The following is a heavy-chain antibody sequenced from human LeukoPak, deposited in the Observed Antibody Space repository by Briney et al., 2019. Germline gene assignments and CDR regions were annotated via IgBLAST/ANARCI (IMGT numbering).Heavy chain of an antibody. CDR2: ISSSGSTI. Sequence: GGSLRLSCVASGFTFSDYYMSWIRQAPGKGLEWVSYISSSGSTIYYADSVKGQFTISRDNAKNSLYLQMNSLRAEDTAVYYCAREGAAGYAQNWFDPWGQGTLVTVSS. CDR3: AREGAAGYAQNWFDP. V-gene: IGHV3-11*01. J-gene: IGHJ5*02. D-gene: IGHD5-12*01. CDR1: GFTFSDYY.